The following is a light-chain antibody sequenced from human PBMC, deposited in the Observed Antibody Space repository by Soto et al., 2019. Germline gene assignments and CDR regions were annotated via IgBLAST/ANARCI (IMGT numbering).Light chain of an antibody. V-gene: IGKV1-39*01. CDR2: AAS. J-gene: IGKJ4*01. CDR1: QSISSH. Sequence: QMTQSPSSLFASVGDRVTITCRASQSISSHLNWYQQKVGQTPRLLIYAASTLQREVPPRFSGSGSGTEFTLTISGLQREDFATYYCQQSHSELLTFGGGTKIQI. CDR3: QQSHSELLT.